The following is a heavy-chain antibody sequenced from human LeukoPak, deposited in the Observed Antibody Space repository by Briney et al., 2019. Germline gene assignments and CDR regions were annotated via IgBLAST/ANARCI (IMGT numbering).Heavy chain of an antibody. V-gene: IGHV3-30*02. CDR2: IRYDGSNK. CDR1: GFTFSSYG. J-gene: IGHJ6*03. D-gene: IGHD6-6*01. CDR3: AKSPSVRIAARPGEYYYYYYRDV. Sequence: PGGSLRLSCAASGFTFSSYGMHWVRQAPGKGLEWVAFIRYDGSNKYYADSVKGRFTISRDNSKNTLYLQMNSLRAEDTAVYYCAKSPSVRIAARPGEYYYYYYRDVWGKGTRVTVSS.